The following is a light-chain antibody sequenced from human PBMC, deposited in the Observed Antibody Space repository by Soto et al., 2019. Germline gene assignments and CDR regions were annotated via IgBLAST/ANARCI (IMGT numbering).Light chain of an antibody. CDR1: SL. CDR2: GGS. J-gene: IGLJ2*01. V-gene: IGLV2-23*01. CDR3: CSYTGSSTVV. Sequence: QSALTQPASVSGSPGQSITISCTGTSLVSWYQQHPGKAPKLMVYGGSKRPSGVSNRFSGSKSGNTASLTISGLQAEDEADYYCCSYTGSSTVVFGGGTKLTVL.